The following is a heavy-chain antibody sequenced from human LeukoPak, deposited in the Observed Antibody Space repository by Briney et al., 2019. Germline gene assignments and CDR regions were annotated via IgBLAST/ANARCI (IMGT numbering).Heavy chain of an antibody. J-gene: IGHJ1*01. CDR1: GFTFSNYA. CDR2: ITGSGGNR. V-gene: IGHV3-23*01. Sequence: PGGSLRLSCAGSGFTFSNYAMIWVRQAPGKGLEWVSAITGSGGNRFYAGSVKGRFTISRDNSRNTLHLQMNSLRGDDTAVYYCAKDPNGDYIGAFDFQRWGQGTQDTVSS. D-gene: IGHD4-17*01. CDR3: AKDPNGDYIGAFDFQR.